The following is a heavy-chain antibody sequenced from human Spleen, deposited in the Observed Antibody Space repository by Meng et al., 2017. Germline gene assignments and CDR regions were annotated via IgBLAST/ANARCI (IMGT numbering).Heavy chain of an antibody. CDR3: ARGGWLQLFDY. Sequence: EVQLVESGGGLVKPGESLTLSCVASGFTFSSAWMNWVRQSPGQGREWVSAIGTAGDTYYPGSVKGRFTISRENAKNSLYLQMNSLRAGDTAVYYCARGGWLQLFDYWGQGTLVTVSS. J-gene: IGHJ4*02. CDR2: IGTAGDT. CDR1: GFTFSSAW. V-gene: IGHV3-13*01. D-gene: IGHD5-24*01.